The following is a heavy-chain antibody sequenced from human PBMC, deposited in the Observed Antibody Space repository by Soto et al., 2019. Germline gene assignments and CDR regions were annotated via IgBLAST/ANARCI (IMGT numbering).Heavy chain of an antibody. CDR1: GFTFSNYA. J-gene: IGHJ4*02. CDR3: VRSYNNYGSYFDY. V-gene: IGHV3-30*04. D-gene: IGHD1-1*01. Sequence: QVQLVESGGGVVQPGRSLRLSCAASGFTFSNYAFHWVRQAPGKGLEWVAVISRDGKNIYDADSAKGRFSISRENSKNTVYLQMNSLRDEDTAAYSCVRSYNNYGSYFDYWGQGTLVTVSS. CDR2: ISRDGKNI.